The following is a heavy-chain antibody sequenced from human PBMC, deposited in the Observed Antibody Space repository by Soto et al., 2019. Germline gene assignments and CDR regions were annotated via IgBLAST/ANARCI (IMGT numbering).Heavy chain of an antibody. Sequence: SETLSLTCTVSGGSISSSNYYWGWIRQPPGKGLEWIGSIYYSGSTYYNPSLKSRVAISVDTSKNQFSLKLSSVTAADTAVYYCATQEVGGSYVYTFDPWGQGTLVTVSS. V-gene: IGHV4-39*01. CDR3: ATQEVGGSYVYTFDP. D-gene: IGHD1-26*01. CDR1: GGSISSSNYY. J-gene: IGHJ5*02. CDR2: IYYSGST.